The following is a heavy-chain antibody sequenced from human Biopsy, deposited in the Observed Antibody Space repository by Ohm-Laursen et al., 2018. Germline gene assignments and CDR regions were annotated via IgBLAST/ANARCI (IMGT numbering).Heavy chain of an antibody. CDR3: ARDIMNRIAGLVARSDVFDV. CDR1: GYAVNDYF. Sequence: ASVKVSCKGSGYAVNDYFLHWLRQAPGQGPGWMGWISPTSGGTHYAQKFQGRVTMTTDTSTSTVYLELRRLISDDAAVYYCARDIMNRIAGLVARSDVFDVWGQGTLVTVSS. CDR2: ISPTSGGT. D-gene: IGHD3-16*01. V-gene: IGHV1-2*02. J-gene: IGHJ3*01.